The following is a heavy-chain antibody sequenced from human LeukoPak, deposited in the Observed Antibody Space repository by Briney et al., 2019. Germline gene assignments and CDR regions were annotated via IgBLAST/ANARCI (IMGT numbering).Heavy chain of an antibody. D-gene: IGHD6-19*01. CDR2: MNPNSGNT. CDR3: KCGWYEYYYYMDV. CDR1: VYTLTSYD. V-gene: IGHV1-8*01. Sequence: ASVKVSCKASVYTLTSYDINWVRQATGQGLEWMGWMNPNSGNTGYAQKFQGRVTMTRNTSISTAYMELSSLRSEDTAVYYCKCGWYEYYYYMDVWGKGTTVTVSS. J-gene: IGHJ6*03.